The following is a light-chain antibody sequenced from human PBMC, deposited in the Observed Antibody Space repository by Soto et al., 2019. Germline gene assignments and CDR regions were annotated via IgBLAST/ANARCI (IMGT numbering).Light chain of an antibody. CDR2: TDS. Sequence: SVLTQPPSASGTPGQRVTISCSGSSSSIGSNTINWYQQLLPGTAPKLLVYTDSQRPSGVPDRFSGSKSGTSASLAISGLQPEDEAEYYCVAWDDSLNGPVFGGGTKLTVL. CDR3: VAWDDSLNGPV. V-gene: IGLV1-44*01. J-gene: IGLJ2*01. CDR1: SSSIGSNT.